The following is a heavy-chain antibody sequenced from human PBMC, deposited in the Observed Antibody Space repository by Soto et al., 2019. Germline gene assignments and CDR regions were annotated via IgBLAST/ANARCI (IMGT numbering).Heavy chain of an antibody. D-gene: IGHD3-22*01. CDR3: MRTNSRGHWAAWY. CDR1: GGSVNSGGYY. CDR2: IYYSGTA. V-gene: IGHV4-31*03. Sequence: SETLSLTCTVSGGSVNSGGYYWTWIRQHPGKGLEWIGYIYYSGTAYYNPSLKRRVSMSLDTSKNQFSLMLASVTAADTAIYYCMRTNSRGHWAAWYWGQGTLVTVSS. J-gene: IGHJ4*02.